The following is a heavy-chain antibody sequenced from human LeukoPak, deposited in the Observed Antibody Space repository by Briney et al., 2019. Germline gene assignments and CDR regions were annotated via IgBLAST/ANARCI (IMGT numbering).Heavy chain of an antibody. D-gene: IGHD6-13*01. V-gene: IGHV1-2*04. CDR2: MNPNSGGT. CDR3: AIDEKNRYNSAWSQKIHLYYYYYYMDV. J-gene: IGHJ6*03. CDR1: GYTFINYD. Sequence: ASVKVSCKASGYTFINYDINWVRQAPGQGLEWMGWMNPNSGGTNYAQKFQGWVTMTRDTSISTAYMELSRLRSDDTAVYFCAIDEKNRYNSAWSQKIHLYYYYYYMDVWGKGTTVTVSS.